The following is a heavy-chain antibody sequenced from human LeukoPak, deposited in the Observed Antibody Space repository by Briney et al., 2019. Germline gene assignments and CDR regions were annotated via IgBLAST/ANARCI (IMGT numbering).Heavy chain of an antibody. J-gene: IGHJ4*02. CDR3: ARRTFGGVIKY. CDR1: GGSFSGYY. V-gene: IGHV4-34*01. D-gene: IGHD3-16*02. CDR2: IYYSGST. Sequence: TPSETLSLTCAVYGGSFSGYYWSWIRQPPGKGLEWIGSIYYSGSTWSSLKSRVTISIDTSKNKFSLKLSSVTAADTAVYYCARRTFGGVIKYWGQGILVTVSS.